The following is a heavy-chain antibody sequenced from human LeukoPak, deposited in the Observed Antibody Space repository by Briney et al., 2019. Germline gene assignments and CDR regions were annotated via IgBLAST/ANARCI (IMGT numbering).Heavy chain of an antibody. CDR1: GYSFTSYG. V-gene: IGHV1-18*01. J-gene: IGHJ4*01. D-gene: IGHD1-1*01. CDR3: ARARYRYYFDY. CDR2: ISAYNGNT. Sequence: ASVKVSCKPSGYSFTSYGISWVRQAPGQGLEWMGWISAYNGNTNYAQKLQGRVTMTTDTSTSTAYMELRSLRSDDTAVYYCARARYRYYFDYWGQGTLVTVSS.